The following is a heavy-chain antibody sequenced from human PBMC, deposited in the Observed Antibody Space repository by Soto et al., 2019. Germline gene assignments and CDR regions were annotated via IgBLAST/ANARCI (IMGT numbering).Heavy chain of an antibody. J-gene: IGHJ4*02. CDR1: GYTFTNYD. D-gene: IGHD2-21*02. CDR3: ARARIVVVTATGSAFDY. V-gene: IGHV1-8*01. Sequence: ASVKVSCKASGYTFTNYDINWVRQATGQGLEWMGWMNPNSGNTGYAQKFQGRVTMSRNSSTSTAYMELSSLRSEDTAVYYCARARIVVVTATGSAFDYWGQGTLVTVS. CDR2: MNPNSGNT.